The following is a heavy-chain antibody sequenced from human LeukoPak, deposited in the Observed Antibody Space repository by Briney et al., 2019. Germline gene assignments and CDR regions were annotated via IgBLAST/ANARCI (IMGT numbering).Heavy chain of an antibody. D-gene: IGHD4-17*01. CDR3: ARSTYGDGYYYMGV. J-gene: IGHJ6*03. CDR1: GYTFTSYD. CDR2: MNPNSGNT. Sequence: ASVKVSCKASGYTFTSYDINWVRQATGQGLEWMGWMNPNSGNTGYAQKFQGRVTMTRNTSISTAYMELSSLRSEDTAVYYCARSTYGDGYYYMGVWGKGTTVTVSS. V-gene: IGHV1-8*01.